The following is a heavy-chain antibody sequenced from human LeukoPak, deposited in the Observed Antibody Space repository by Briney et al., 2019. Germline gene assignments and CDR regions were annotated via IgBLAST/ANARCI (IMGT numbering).Heavy chain of an antibody. Sequence: GESLKISCKGSGYSFTSYWIGWVRQMPGKGLEWMGIIYPGDSDTRYSPSFQGQVAISADKSISTAYLQWSSLKASDTAMYYCARLRDDSSGYSTENAFDIWGQGTMVTVSS. D-gene: IGHD3-22*01. CDR3: ARLRDDSSGYSTENAFDI. V-gene: IGHV5-51*01. CDR1: GYSFTSYW. CDR2: IYPGDSDT. J-gene: IGHJ3*02.